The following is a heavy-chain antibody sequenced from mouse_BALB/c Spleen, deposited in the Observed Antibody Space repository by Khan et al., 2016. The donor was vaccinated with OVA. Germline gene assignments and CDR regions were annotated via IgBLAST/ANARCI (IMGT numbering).Heavy chain of an antibody. CDR1: GYTFTSYD. CDR2: IFPEDGTT. Sequence: QVQLKESGAEVVKSGASVKLSCNASGYTFTSYDLNCVMQRPEQGLEWIVWIFPEDGTTKYNETLKGKASLTPDKSSSTASIQLSSLTSEDSAVSFCARSRGSMDYWGQGTSVTVSS. J-gene: IGHJ4*01. D-gene: IGHD1-1*01. CDR3: ARSRGSMDY. V-gene: IGHV1S56*01.